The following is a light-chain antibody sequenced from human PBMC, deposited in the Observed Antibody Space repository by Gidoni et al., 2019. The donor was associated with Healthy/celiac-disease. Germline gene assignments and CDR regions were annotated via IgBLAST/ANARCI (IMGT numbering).Light chain of an antibody. CDR2: GNS. V-gene: IGLV1-40*01. CDR3: QSYDSSLSAL. CDR1: SSNIGAGYD. J-gene: IGLJ2*01. Sequence: QSVLPQPPSVSGAPGQRVTISCTGSSSNIGAGYDVHWYQQLPGTAPNLLIYGNSNRPSGVPDRFSGSKSGTSASLAITGLQAEDEADYYCQSYDSSLSALFGGGTKLTV.